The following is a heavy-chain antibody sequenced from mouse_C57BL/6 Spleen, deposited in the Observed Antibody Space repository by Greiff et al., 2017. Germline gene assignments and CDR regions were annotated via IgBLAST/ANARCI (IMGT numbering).Heavy chain of an antibody. J-gene: IGHJ2*01. CDR3: ARGDHYYSSSYSYYFGC. Sequence: EVHLVESGPGLVKPSQSLSLTCSVTGYSITSGYYWNWIRQFPGNKLEWMGYIRYDGSNNYNPSLKNQISITRDTSKNQFFLKLNSLTTEDTTTYYGARGDHYYSSSYSYYFGCWGQGTTLSVAS. V-gene: IGHV3-6*01. CDR1: GYSITSGYY. D-gene: IGHD1-1*01. CDR2: IRYDGSN.